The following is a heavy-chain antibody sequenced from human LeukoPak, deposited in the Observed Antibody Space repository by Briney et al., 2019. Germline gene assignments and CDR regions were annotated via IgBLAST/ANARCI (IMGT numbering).Heavy chain of an antibody. J-gene: IGHJ4*02. CDR1: GYTFTHHG. V-gene: IGHV1-18*01. D-gene: IGHD2-15*01. CDR2: ISCYNGDT. Sequence: ASVRVSCKASGYTFTHHGISWVRQAPGQGLEWMGWISCYNGDTMYAQSVQGRVTMTRDTSTSTVYMELSSLRSEDTAVYYCARGPQDIVVGVAAKPLNYGGQGTLVTV. CDR3: ARGPQDIVVGVAAKPLNY.